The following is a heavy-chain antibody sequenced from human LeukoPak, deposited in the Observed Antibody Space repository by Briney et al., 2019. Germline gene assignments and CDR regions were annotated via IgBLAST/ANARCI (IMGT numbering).Heavy chain of an antibody. V-gene: IGHV4-30-4*01. CDR1: GGSISSGDYY. J-gene: IGHJ4*02. Sequence: SETLSLTCTVSGGSISSGDYYWSWIRQPPGKGLEWIGYIYYSGSTYYNPSLKSRVTISVDTSKNQFSLKLSSVTAADTAVYYCARKSRTVDVVATPGYWGQGTLVTVSS. CDR2: IYYSGST. CDR3: ARKSRTVDVVATPGY. D-gene: IGHD5-12*01.